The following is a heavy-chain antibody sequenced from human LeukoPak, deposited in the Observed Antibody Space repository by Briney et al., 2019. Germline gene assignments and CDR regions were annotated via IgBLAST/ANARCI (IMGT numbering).Heavy chain of an antibody. J-gene: IGHJ4*02. V-gene: IGHV3-7*04. CDR1: GFTFSNYW. Sequence: PGGSLRLSCAASGFTFSNYWMNWVRQAPGKGLEGVANIKLDGSEKYYVDSVKGQFTIYRDNDKNSLYLQMNSLRAEDTAVYYCVRSRYCSVGRCYSDYWGQGTLVTVSS. CDR3: VRSRYCSVGRCYSDY. CDR2: IKLDGSEK. D-gene: IGHD2-15*01.